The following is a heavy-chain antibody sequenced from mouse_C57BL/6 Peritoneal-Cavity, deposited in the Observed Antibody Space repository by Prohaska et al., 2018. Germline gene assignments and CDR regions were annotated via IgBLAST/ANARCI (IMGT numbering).Heavy chain of an antibody. CDR3: ARVHGSAWFAY. CDR2: SCSGSRTN. CDR1: GFTFSDYC. D-gene: IGHD2-2*01. J-gene: IGHJ3*01. Sequence: EVQLVESGGGLVTPGGSLKLSCAASGFTFSDYCMHWVREATEKGLEWVACSCSGSRTNYYADTGKGRFTSARDNAKNTLFLQMTSRRSDDTAMYYGARVHGSAWFAYWGQGTLVTVSA. V-gene: IGHV5-17*01.